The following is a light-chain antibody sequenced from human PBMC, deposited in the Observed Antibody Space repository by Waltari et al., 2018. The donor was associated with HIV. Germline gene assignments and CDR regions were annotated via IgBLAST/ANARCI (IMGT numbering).Light chain of an antibody. J-gene: IGKJ2*01. CDR1: QSISSY. V-gene: IGKV1-39*01. CDR2: AAS. CDR3: QQSYSTPYT. Sequence: DIQMTQSPSSLSASVGDRVTITCRASQSISSYWYQQKPGKAPKLLIYAASSLQSGVPSRFSGSGSGTDFTRTISSLQPEDFATYYCQQSYSTPYTFGQGTKLEIK.